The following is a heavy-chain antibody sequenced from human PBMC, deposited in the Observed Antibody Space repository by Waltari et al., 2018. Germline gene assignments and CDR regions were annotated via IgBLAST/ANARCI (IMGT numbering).Heavy chain of an antibody. J-gene: IGHJ3*02. V-gene: IGHV3-48*01. CDR2: ISSSSSTI. D-gene: IGHD1-26*01. Sequence: EVQLVESGGGLVQPGGSLRLSCAASGFTFSSYSMNWVRQAPGKGLEWVSYISSSSSTIYYADSVKGRFTISRDNAKNSLYLQMNSLRAEDTAVYYCARDMRWELLRGAFDIWSQGTMVTVSS. CDR3: ARDMRWELLRGAFDI. CDR1: GFTFSSYS.